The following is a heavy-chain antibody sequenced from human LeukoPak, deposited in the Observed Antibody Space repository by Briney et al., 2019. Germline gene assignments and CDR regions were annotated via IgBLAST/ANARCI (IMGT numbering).Heavy chain of an antibody. Sequence: PGASLRLSCAASGFTFSGHEMNWVRQAPGKGLEWISYICGRGVTKFYADSVKGRFTISRDNANNLLYLQMNGLRAEDTAVYYCARDLYYFGSGNYVPGLPDYWGQGTLVTVSS. J-gene: IGHJ4*02. CDR3: ARDLYYFGSGNYVPGLPDY. CDR1: GFTFSGHE. V-gene: IGHV3-48*03. CDR2: ICGRGVTK. D-gene: IGHD3-10*01.